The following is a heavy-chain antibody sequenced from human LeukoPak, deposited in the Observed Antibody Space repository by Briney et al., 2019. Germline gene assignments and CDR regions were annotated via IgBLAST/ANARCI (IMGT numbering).Heavy chain of an antibody. D-gene: IGHD6-6*01. J-gene: IGHJ4*02. CDR3: ARAYSTSFRYFYY. CDR2: ITAYSGNT. CDR1: GYTFTSSD. V-gene: IGHV1-18*03. Sequence: ASVKVSCKASGYTFTSSDISWLRQAPGQGLEWMGWITAYSGNTIYAQKLQGRVTMTTDTSTSTAYMELRSLNSDDMAVYYCARAYSTSFRYFYYWGQGTLVTVSS.